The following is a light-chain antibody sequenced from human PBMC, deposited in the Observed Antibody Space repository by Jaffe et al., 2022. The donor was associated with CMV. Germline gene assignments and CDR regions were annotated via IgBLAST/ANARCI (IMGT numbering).Light chain of an antibody. CDR1: QDISTY. CDR3: QQYYTYPLT. J-gene: IGKJ5*01. CDR2: AAS. Sequence: AIRMTQSPSSFSASTGDRVTITCRASQDISTYLAWYQQKPGKAPKLLIYAASTLQSGVPSRFSGSGSGTDFTLTISSLQSEDFATYSCQQYYTYPLTFAQGTRLEIK. V-gene: IGKV1-8*01.